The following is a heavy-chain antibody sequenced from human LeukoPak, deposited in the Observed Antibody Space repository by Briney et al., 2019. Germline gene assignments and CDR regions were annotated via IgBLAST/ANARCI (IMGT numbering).Heavy chain of an antibody. CDR3: AKGSASSRPYYFDY. Sequence: PGGSLRLSCAASGFTFSSYGMHWVRQAPGKGLEWVAVISYDGSNKYYADSVKGRFTISRDNSKNTLDLQVNSLRAEDTAVYYCAKGSASSRPYYFDYWGQGALVTVSS. CDR2: ISYDGSNK. V-gene: IGHV3-30*18. CDR1: GFTFSSYG. J-gene: IGHJ4*02. D-gene: IGHD2-15*01.